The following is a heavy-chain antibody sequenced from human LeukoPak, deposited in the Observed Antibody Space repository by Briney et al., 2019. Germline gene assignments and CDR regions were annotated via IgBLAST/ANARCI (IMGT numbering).Heavy chain of an antibody. CDR2: ISYDGSNK. CDR3: AKDSPGIAAQGDYFDY. D-gene: IGHD6-6*01. CDR1: GFTFSSYA. J-gene: IGHJ4*02. V-gene: IGHV3-30-3*01. Sequence: PGGSLRLSCAASGFTFSSYAMHWVRQAPGKGLEWVAFISYDGSNKCYADSVKGRFTISRDNSKNTLYLQMNSLRAEDTAVYYCAKDSPGIAAQGDYFDYWGQGTLVTVSS.